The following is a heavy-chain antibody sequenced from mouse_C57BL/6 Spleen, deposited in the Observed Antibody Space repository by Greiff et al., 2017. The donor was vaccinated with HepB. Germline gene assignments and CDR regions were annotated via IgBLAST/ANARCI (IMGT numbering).Heavy chain of an antibody. CDR1: GYTFTSYW. CDR2: IDPNSGGT. V-gene: IGHV1-72*01. CDR3: AREAVDYDGGYFDY. Sequence: QVQLQQSGAELVKPGASVKLSCKASGYTFTSYWMHWVKQRPGRGLEWIGRIDPNSGGTKYNEKFKSKATLTVETPSSTAYMQLSSLTSEDSAVYCGAREAVDYDGGYFDYWGQGTTLTVSS. J-gene: IGHJ2*01. D-gene: IGHD2-4*01.